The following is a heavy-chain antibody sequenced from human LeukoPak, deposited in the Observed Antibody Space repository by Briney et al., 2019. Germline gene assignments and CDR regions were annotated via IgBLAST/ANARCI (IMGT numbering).Heavy chain of an antibody. CDR2: INWNGGST. CDR1: GFTFDDYG. D-gene: IGHD5-24*01. J-gene: IGHJ6*03. CDR3: ARDQELPAYYYYMDV. Sequence: GGSLRLSCAASGFTFDDYGMSWVRQAPGKGLERVSGINWNGGSTGYADSVKGRFTISRDNAKNSLYLQMNSLRAEDTALYYCARDQELPAYYYYMDVWGKGTTVTVSS. V-gene: IGHV3-20*04.